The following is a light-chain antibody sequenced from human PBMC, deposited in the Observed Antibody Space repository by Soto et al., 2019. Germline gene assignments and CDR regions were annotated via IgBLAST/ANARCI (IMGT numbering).Light chain of an antibody. CDR2: SNN. J-gene: IGLJ2*01. CDR1: SSNIGSNT. V-gene: IGLV1-44*01. Sequence: QSVLTQPPSASGTPGQRVTISCSGSSSNIGSNTVNWYQQLPGTAPKLLIYSNNQRPSGVPDRFSGSKSGTSASLAISGXXXXXEADYYCAAWDDSLNGVVFGGGTKLTVL. CDR3: AAWDDSLNGVV.